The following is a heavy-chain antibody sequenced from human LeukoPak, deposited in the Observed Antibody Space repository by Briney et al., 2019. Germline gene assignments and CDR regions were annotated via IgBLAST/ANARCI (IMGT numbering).Heavy chain of an antibody. D-gene: IGHD3-10*01. CDR2: IRYDGSNK. V-gene: IGHV3-30*02. CDR3: AKDWHLGSPRDAFDI. J-gene: IGHJ3*02. Sequence: PGGSLRLSCAASGFTFSSYGMHWVRQAPGKGLEWVAFIRYDGSNKYYADSVKGRFTISRDNSKNTLYLQMNSLRAEDTAVHYCAKDWHLGSPRDAFDIWGQGTMVTVSP. CDR1: GFTFSSYG.